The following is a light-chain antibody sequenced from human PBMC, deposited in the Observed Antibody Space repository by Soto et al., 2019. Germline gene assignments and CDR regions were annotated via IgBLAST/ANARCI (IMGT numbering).Light chain of an antibody. CDR3: SSYTSNSARYV. CDR1: SSDVGGYNY. V-gene: IGLV2-14*01. J-gene: IGLJ1*01. Sequence: QSALTQPASVSGSPGQSITISCTGTSSDVGGYNYVSWYQQHPGKAPKLMIYDVSNRPSGVSNRFSGSKSGNTASLTISGLQAEDEADYYCSSYTSNSARYVFGTGTKLTVL. CDR2: DVS.